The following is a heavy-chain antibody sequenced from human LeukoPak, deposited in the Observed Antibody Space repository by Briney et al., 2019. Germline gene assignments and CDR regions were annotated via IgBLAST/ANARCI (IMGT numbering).Heavy chain of an antibody. CDR1: GFTFSSYS. CDR3: ARDVVYYDSSGYYSPYYYYGMDV. CDR2: ISSSSSYI. V-gene: IGHV3-21*01. J-gene: IGHJ6*02. D-gene: IGHD3-22*01. Sequence: GGSLRLSCAASGFTFSSYSMNWVRQAPGKGLEWVSSISSSSSYIYYADSVKGRFTISRDNAKNSLYLQMNSLRAEDTAVYYCARDVVYYDSSGYYSPYYYYGMDVWGQGTTVTVSS.